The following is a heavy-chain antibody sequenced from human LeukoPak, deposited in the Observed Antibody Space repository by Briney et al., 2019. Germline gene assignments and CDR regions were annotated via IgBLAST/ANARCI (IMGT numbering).Heavy chain of an antibody. CDR1: GGTFSSYA. J-gene: IGHJ5*02. CDR2: ISAYNGNT. CDR3: ARANTIFRNWFDP. D-gene: IGHD3-3*01. V-gene: IGHV1-18*01. Sequence: ASVKVSCKASGGTFSSYAISWVRQAPGQGLEWMGWISAYNGNTNYAQKLQGRVTMTTDTSTSTAYMELRSLRSDDTAVYYCARANTIFRNWFDPWGQGTLVTVSS.